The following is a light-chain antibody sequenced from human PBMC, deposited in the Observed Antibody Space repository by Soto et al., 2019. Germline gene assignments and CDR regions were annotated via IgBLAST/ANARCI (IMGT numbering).Light chain of an antibody. Sequence: DIQMTQSPSSLSASVGDRVTITCRASQTITNYLNWYQQQSGKAPKLLIYATDTLQSGVPSRFSGSGSGTDYTLTISSLQTEDFATYYCQQSYNTPQTFGQGTKVEIK. J-gene: IGKJ1*01. V-gene: IGKV1-39*01. CDR1: QTITNY. CDR2: ATD. CDR3: QQSYNTPQT.